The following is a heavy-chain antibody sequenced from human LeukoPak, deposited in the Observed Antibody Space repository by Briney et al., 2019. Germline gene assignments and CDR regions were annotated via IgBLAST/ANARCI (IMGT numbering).Heavy chain of an antibody. CDR1: GFTFNSYA. V-gene: IGHV3-23*01. J-gene: IGHJ4*02. CDR3: AKSTDQYYYDSSGYQDY. CDR2: ISGSGGST. Sequence: GGSLRLSCAASGFTFNSYAMSWVRQAPGKGLEWVSAISGSGGSTYYADSVKGRFTISRDNSKNTLYLQMNSLRAEDTAVYYCAKSTDQYYYDSSGYQDYWGQGTLVTVSS. D-gene: IGHD3-22*01.